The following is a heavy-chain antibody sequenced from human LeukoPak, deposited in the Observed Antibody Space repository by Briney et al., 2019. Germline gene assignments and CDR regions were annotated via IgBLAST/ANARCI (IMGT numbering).Heavy chain of an antibody. CDR3: ARERGDCSGGSCYVTLDY. Sequence: SETLSLTCTVSGGSISSYYWSWIRQPPGKGLEWIGYIYYSGSTNYNPSLKSRVTISVDTSKNQFSLKLSSVTAADTAVYYCARERGDCSGGSCYVTLDYWGQGTLVTVSS. V-gene: IGHV4-59*01. CDR2: IYYSGST. D-gene: IGHD2-15*01. J-gene: IGHJ4*02. CDR1: GGSISSYY.